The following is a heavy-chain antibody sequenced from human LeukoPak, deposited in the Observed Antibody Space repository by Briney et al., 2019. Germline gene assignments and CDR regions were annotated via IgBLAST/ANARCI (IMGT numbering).Heavy chain of an antibody. CDR1: GGSISSYY. V-gene: IGHV4-59*12. CDR2: IYNSGST. Sequence: SETLSLTCTVSGGSISSYYWSWIRQPPGKGLEWIGYIYNSGSTNHNPSLRSRVTISVDTSKNQFSLKLSSVTAADTAVYYCARGRLEETTVTTTDDYWGQGTLVTVSS. J-gene: IGHJ4*02. D-gene: IGHD4-17*01. CDR3: ARGRLEETTVTTTDDY.